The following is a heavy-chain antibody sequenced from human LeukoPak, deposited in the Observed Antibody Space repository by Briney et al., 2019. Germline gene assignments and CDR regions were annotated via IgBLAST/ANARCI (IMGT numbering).Heavy chain of an antibody. J-gene: IGHJ3*02. CDR3: ARGALEFFDWFEAFDI. CDR1: GFTFSKYW. D-gene: IGHD3-9*01. Sequence: GGSLRLSCAASGFTFSKYWMDWVRQAPGKGLVWVSRINSDGNTTNYADSVKGRFTISRDNAKNTLYLQLNSLRAEDTAVYYCARGALEFFDWFEAFDIWGQGTMVTVSS. V-gene: IGHV3-74*01. CDR2: INSDGNTT.